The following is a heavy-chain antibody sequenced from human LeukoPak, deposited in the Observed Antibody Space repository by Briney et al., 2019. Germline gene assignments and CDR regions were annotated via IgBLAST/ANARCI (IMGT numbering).Heavy chain of an antibody. CDR1: GGSISSSSYY. V-gene: IGHV4-39*07. D-gene: IGHD5-24*01. CDR3: ARGGKEMATNPFDY. Sequence: PSETLPLTCTVSGGSISSSSYYWGWIRQPPGKGLEWIGSIYYSGSTYYNPSLKSRVTISVDTSKNQFSLKLSSVTAADTAVYYCARGGKEMATNPFDYWGQGTLVTVSS. J-gene: IGHJ4*02. CDR2: IYYSGST.